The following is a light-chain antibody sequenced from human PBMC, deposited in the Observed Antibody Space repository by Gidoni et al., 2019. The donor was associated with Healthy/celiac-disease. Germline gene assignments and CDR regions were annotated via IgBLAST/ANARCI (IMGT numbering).Light chain of an antibody. V-gene: IGKV2-30*01. CDR1: QSLVYGDGNTY. CDR3: MQGTHWPPYT. J-gene: IGKJ2*01. CDR2: KVS. Sequence: DVVMTQSPLSLPVTLGQPASISCRSSQSLVYGDGNTYLNWFQQRPGQSPRRLIYKVSNRDSGVPVRFSGSGSGTDFTLKISRVEAEDVGVYYCMQGTHWPPYTFGQGTKLEIK.